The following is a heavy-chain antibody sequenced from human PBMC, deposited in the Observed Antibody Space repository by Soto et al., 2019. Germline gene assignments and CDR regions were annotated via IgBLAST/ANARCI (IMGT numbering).Heavy chain of an antibody. CDR2: IYTTGST. D-gene: IGHD3-3*01. V-gene: IGHV4-4*07. CDR3: AREIYYDFWSGYYPMDV. Sequence: TVSGGSISSYYWSWIRQPAGKGLEWIGRIYTTGSTNYNPSLKSRVTMSVDTSKNQFSLKLSSVTAADTAVYYCAREIYYDFWSGYYPMDVWGQGTTVTVSS. J-gene: IGHJ6*02. CDR1: GGSISSYY.